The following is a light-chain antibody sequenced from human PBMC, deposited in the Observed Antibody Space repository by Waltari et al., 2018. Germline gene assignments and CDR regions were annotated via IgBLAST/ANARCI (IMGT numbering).Light chain of an antibody. V-gene: IGKV3-11*01. CDR2: DAS. Sequence: EIVFTQSPDILSFSPGERATLACRASQSVGTYLAWYQQQPGQSPRLLIYDASYRATGIPARFSGSGSETDFTLTISSLQPEDFAVYYCQQRRNWPLTFGGGTRVQI. J-gene: IGKJ4*01. CDR1: QSVGTY. CDR3: QQRRNWPLT.